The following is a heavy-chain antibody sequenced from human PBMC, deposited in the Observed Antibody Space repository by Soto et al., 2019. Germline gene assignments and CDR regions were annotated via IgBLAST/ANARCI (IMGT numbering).Heavy chain of an antibody. V-gene: IGHV5-51*01. J-gene: IGHJ3*01. Sequence: GESLKISCKTSGYRFISYWVAWVRQLPGKGLEWMGTFYPGDSTSTYSPSFQSQVTTSVDTSITPAYLQLNSLNASDTAMYYGARIIGYCRNPDCSWTCDVWGRERIVT. D-gene: IGHD2-15*01. CDR2: FYPGDSTS. CDR1: GYRFISYW. CDR3: ARIIGYCRNPDCSWTCDV.